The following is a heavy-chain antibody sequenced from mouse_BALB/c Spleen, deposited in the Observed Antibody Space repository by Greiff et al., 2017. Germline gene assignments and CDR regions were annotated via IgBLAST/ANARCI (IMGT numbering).Heavy chain of an antibody. CDR1: GFTFSSYG. Sequence: EVKLMESGGDLVKPGGSLKLSCAASGFTFSSYGMSWVRQTPDKRLEWVATISSGGSYTYYPDSVKGRFTISRDNAKNTLYLQMSSLKSEDTAMYYCARYYGKRFAYWGQGTLVTVSA. CDR2: ISSGGSYT. J-gene: IGHJ3*01. CDR3: ARYYGKRFAY. V-gene: IGHV5-6*01. D-gene: IGHD1-2*01.